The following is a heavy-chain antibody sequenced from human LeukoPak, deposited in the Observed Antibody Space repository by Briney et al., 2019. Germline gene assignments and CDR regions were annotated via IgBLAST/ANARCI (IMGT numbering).Heavy chain of an antibody. CDR3: CHFPKHSSGWSDEDY. J-gene: IGHJ4*02. CDR1: GGSFSSDNW. CDR2: VFHSGST. V-gene: IGHV4-4*02. D-gene: IGHD6-19*01. Sequence: SETLSLTCAVSGGSFSSDNWWSWVRQPPGKGLEWIGEVFHSGSTNYNPSLKSRVTISVDKSKSQFSLKLNSVTAADTAVYYCCHFPKHSSGWSDEDYWGQGTLVAVSS.